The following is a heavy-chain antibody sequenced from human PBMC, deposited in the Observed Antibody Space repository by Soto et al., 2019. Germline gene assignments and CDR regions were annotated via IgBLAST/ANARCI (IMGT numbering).Heavy chain of an antibody. Sequence: GGSLRLSCAASGFTFDDYAMHWVRQAPGKGLEWVSLISWDGGSTYYADSVKGRFTISRDNSKNSLYMQMNSLRAEDTALYYCAKDMGGQLAHLADYWGQGTLVTVSS. D-gene: IGHD6-6*01. CDR3: AKDMGGQLAHLADY. J-gene: IGHJ4*02. CDR2: ISWDGGST. V-gene: IGHV3-43D*04. CDR1: GFTFDDYA.